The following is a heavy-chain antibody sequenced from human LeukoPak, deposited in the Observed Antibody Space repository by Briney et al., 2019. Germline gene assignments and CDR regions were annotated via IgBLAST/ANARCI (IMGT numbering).Heavy chain of an antibody. D-gene: IGHD1-26*01. V-gene: IGHV3-48*03. CDR2: ISSSGSTI. CDR3: ARDLFRELRPFDY. Sequence: GGSLRLSCAASGFTFSSYEMNWVRQAPGKGLEWVSYISSSGSTIYYADSVKGRFTISRDNAKNSLYLQMNSLRAKDTAVYYCARDLFRELRPFDYWGQGTLVTVSS. CDR1: GFTFSSYE. J-gene: IGHJ4*02.